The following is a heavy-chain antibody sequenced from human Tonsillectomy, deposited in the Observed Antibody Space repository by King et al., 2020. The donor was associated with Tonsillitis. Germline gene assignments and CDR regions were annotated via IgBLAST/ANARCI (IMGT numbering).Heavy chain of an antibody. CDR3: ARGSGKKGFAFDI. V-gene: IGHV3-30*02. J-gene: IGHJ3*02. CDR2: IWYDGSNK. Sequence: VQLVESGGGVVQTGGSLRLSCAASGFTFRNYAMHWVRQAPGKGLEWVAYIWYDGSNKYYADSAKGRFTISRDNSKNTVFLQMSRLRVEDTALYYCARGSGKKGFAFDIWGQGTMVSVSS. CDR1: GFTFRNYA. D-gene: IGHD3-10*01.